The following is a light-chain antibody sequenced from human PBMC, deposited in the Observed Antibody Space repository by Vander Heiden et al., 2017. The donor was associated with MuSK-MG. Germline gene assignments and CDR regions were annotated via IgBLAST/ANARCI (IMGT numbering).Light chain of an antibody. CDR3: QSYDSSLSGSVV. Sequence: QSVLTQPPSVSGAPGQSVTLSCTGSSSNIGAGYDVHWYQQLPRAAPKPLIYGNRNRPSGVPDRFSGSKSGTSASLAITGLQAEDEADYYCQSYDSSLSGSVVFGGGTKLTVL. V-gene: IGLV1-40*01. J-gene: IGLJ2*01. CDR2: GNR. CDR1: SSNIGAGYD.